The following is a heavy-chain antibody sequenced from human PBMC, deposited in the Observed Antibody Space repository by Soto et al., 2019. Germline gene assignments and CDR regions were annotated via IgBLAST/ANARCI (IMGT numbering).Heavy chain of an antibody. D-gene: IGHD4-17*01. J-gene: IGHJ2*01. CDR3: ARVDYGDYGWYFDL. V-gene: IGHV3-53*01. CDR1: GFTVTNKY. Sequence: EVQLVESGGGLIQPGGSLRLSWAASGFTVTNKYMTWVRQAPGKGLEWVSVIYSGGSTSYADSVKGRFTISRDNSKNIRYLQMHSLRAEDTAVYYCARVDYGDYGWYFDLWGRGTLVTVSS. CDR2: IYSGGST.